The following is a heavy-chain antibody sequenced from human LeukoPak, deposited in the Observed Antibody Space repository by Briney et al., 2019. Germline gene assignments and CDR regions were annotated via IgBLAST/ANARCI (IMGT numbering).Heavy chain of an antibody. D-gene: IGHD3-22*01. CDR1: GGSISSYY. CDR3: ARGVLSSGYEGYFDY. V-gene: IGHV4-59*12. Sequence: PSETLSLTCTVSGGSISSYYWSWIRQPPGKGLEWIGYIYYSGSTNYNPSLKSRVTISVDTSKNQFSLKLSSVTAADTAVYYCARGVLSSGYEGYFDYWGQGTLVTVSS. J-gene: IGHJ4*02. CDR2: IYYSGST.